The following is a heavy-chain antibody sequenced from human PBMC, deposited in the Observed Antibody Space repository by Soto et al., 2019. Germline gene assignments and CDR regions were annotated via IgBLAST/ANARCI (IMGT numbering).Heavy chain of an antibody. J-gene: IGHJ5*02. V-gene: IGHV4-39*01. CDR1: VCCIISSSCY. CDR2: IYYSGST. CDR3: ESHTARNWLEP. Sequence: PSSSXSLTWIFGVCCIISSSCYLCWIRQPPGKGLEWIGSIYYSGSTYYNPSLKSRVTISVDTSKNQFSLKLSSVTAADTAVFYCESHTARNWLEPWGQRTLVNVYS. D-gene: IGHD4-17*01.